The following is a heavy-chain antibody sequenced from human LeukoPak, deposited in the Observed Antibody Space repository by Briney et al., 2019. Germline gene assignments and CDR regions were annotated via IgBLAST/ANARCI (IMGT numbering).Heavy chain of an antibody. Sequence: SGGSLRLSCAASGFSFSHYAMSWVRQAPGKGLEWVSSIISGGTTYYADSVKGRFTISRDNSKNTLYLQMNSLRAEDTAVYYCARDPPSEVAIGGYYYYMDVWGKGTTDTVSS. D-gene: IGHD5-24*01. CDR2: IISGGTT. V-gene: IGHV3-23*01. CDR3: ARDPPSEVAIGGYYYYMDV. J-gene: IGHJ6*03. CDR1: GFSFSHYA.